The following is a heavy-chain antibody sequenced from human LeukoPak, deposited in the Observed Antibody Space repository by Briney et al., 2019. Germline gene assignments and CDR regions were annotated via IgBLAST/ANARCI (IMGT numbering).Heavy chain of an antibody. V-gene: IGHV3-21*01. CDR1: GFTFSSYS. CDR2: ISSSSYI. CDR3: ARDLLWFGELFVP. J-gene: IGHJ5*02. Sequence: GGSLRLSCAASGFTFSSYSMNWVRQAPGKGLEWVSSISSSSYIYYADSVEGRFTISRDNAKNSLYLQMNSLRAEDTAVYYCARDLLWFGELFVPWGQGTLVTVSS. D-gene: IGHD3-10*01.